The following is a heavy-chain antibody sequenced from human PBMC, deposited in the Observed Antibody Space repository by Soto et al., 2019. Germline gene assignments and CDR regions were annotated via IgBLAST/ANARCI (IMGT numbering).Heavy chain of an antibody. J-gene: IGHJ5*02. CDR2: IWYDGSNK. CDR1: GFTFSSYG. D-gene: IGHD6-19*01. Sequence: QVQLVESGGGVVQPGRSLRLSCAASGFTFSSYGMHWVRQAPGKGLEWVAVIWYDGSNKYYADSVKGRFTISRDNSKNTLYLPMNSRRAEDTALYYWPRTGEWLRLAWFDPWGQGTLVTVSS. V-gene: IGHV3-33*01. CDR3: PRTGEWLRLAWFDP.